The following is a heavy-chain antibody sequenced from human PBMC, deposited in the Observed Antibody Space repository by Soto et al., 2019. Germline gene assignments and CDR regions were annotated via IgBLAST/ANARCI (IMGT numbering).Heavy chain of an antibody. V-gene: IGHV3-23*01. Sequence: PGGSLRLSCAASGFTFSSYAMSWVRQAPGKGLEWVSAISGSGGSTYYADSVKGRFTISRDNSKNTLYLQMSSLRAEDTAVYYCVKGGYSSSWYPRSYYYYGMDVWGQGTTVTVSS. CDR3: VKGGYSSSWYPRSYYYYGMDV. CDR2: ISGSGGST. J-gene: IGHJ6*02. D-gene: IGHD6-13*01. CDR1: GFTFSSYA.